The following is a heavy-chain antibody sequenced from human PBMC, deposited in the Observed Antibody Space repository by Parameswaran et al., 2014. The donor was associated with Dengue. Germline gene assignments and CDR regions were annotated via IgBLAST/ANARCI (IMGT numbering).Heavy chain of an antibody. Sequence: VRQAPGKGTGVDWVYLLQWEHQLQPSLKSRVTISVDTSKNQFSLKLSSVTAADTAVYYCARAMTSDAFDIWGQGTMVTVSS. J-gene: IGHJ3*02. V-gene: IGHV4-59*01. D-gene: IGHD2-21*02. CDR2: LLQWEH. CDR3: ARAMTSDAFDI.